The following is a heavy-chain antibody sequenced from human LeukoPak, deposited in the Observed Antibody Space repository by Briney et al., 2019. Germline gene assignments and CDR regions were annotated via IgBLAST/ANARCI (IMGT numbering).Heavy chain of an antibody. D-gene: IGHD5-24*01. CDR3: ARERDGYTHDAFDI. J-gene: IGHJ3*02. Sequence: GGSLRLSCAASGFTFSSYSMNWVRQAPGKGLEWVSYISSSSSTIYYADSVKGRFTISRDNAKNSLYLQMNSLRADDTAVYYCARERDGYTHDAFDIWGQGTMVTVSS. CDR2: ISSSSSTI. CDR1: GFTFSSYS. V-gene: IGHV3-48*01.